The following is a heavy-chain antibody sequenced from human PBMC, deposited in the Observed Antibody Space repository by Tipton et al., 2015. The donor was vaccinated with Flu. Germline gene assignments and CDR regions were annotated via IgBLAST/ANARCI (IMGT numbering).Heavy chain of an antibody. Sequence: TLSLTCSVSGGSVNGYFWSWIRQPPGKGLEWIGGLSYSGNTYYNPSLKSRVVISMDTSKNQFSLKLSSVTAADTAVYYCARLSYYDVDLKNFYFEGWGQGTLVTVSS. CDR2: LSYSGNT. CDR1: GGSVNGYF. J-gene: IGHJ4*02. D-gene: IGHD3-10*02. V-gene: IGHV4-59*04. CDR3: ARLSYYDVDLKNFYFEG.